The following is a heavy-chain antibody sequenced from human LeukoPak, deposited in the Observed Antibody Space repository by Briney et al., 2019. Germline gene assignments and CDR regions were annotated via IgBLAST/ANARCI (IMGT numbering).Heavy chain of an antibody. D-gene: IGHD5-18*01. J-gene: IGHJ4*02. CDR2: IYYSGST. CDR3: ARGRKYTSGYRVTELGSGYSDY. Sequence: PSETLSLTCTVSGVSISSYYWSWILQPPGKGLEWIGYIYYSGSTSYNPFLKSPVTISVDPSKNQFSLKLRSVTAADTAVYYCARGRKYTSGYRVTELGSGYSDYWGQGTLVTVSS. V-gene: IGHV4-59*01. CDR1: GVSISSYY.